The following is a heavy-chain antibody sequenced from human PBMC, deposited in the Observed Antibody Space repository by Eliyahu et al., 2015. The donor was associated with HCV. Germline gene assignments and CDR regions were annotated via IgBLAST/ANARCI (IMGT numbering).Heavy chain of an antibody. V-gene: IGHV3-30-3*01. CDR1: GXXFXSHN. CDR2: ITNDGSNK. CDR3: ARDGGYTNGHNFDY. J-gene: IGHJ4*02. Sequence: QVQLVESGGGVVQPGRSLRLSXAASGXXFXSHNMHWVRQAPGKGLEWVALITNDGSNKYYADSVKGQFIISRDNTKNTLYLQMNSLRPEDTAVFYCARDGGYTNGHNFDYWGRGTLVTVSS. D-gene: IGHD5-18*01.